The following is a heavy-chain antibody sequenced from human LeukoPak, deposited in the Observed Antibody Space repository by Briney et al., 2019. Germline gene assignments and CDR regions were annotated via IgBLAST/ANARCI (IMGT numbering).Heavy chain of an antibody. Sequence: TGGSLRLSCAASGFSVSSNYMSWVRQSPGKGLEWVSIIYSGGSTYYADSVEGRFTISRDNSKNTLYLQMNSLRAEDTAVYYCARDSCSSTSCYESWGQGTLVTVSS. CDR1: GFSVSSNY. CDR2: IYSGGST. J-gene: IGHJ5*02. CDR3: ARDSCSSTSCYES. V-gene: IGHV3-66*01. D-gene: IGHD2-2*01.